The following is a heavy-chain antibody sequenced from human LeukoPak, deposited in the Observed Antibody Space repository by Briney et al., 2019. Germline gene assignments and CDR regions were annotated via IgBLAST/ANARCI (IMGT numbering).Heavy chain of an antibody. D-gene: IGHD2-2*01. Sequence: GASVKVSCKASGYIFSDYDINWVRQATGQGLEWMGWMNPNIGNTGYAQKFQGRVTITRDTSTGTAYMELSSLTSEDTAVYYCARGRCVGSPNCYYFDHWGQGTLVTVSS. CDR3: ARGRCVGSPNCYYFDH. V-gene: IGHV1-8*02. CDR2: MNPNIGNT. J-gene: IGHJ4*02. CDR1: GYIFSDYD.